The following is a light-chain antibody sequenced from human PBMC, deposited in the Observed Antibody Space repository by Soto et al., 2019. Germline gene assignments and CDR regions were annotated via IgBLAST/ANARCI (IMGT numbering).Light chain of an antibody. J-gene: IGKJ1*01. CDR3: QQSYSTLRT. CDR1: QSISSY. CDR2: AAS. V-gene: IGKV1-39*01. Sequence: DIQMTQSPSSLSASVGDRFTVTCRASQSISSYLNWYQQKPGKAPKLLIYAASSLQSGVPSRFSGSGSGTDFTLTISSLQPEDFATYYCQQSYSTLRTFGQGTKV.